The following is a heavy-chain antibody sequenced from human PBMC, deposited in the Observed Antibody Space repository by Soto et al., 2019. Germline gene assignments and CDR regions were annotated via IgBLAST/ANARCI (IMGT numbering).Heavy chain of an antibody. CDR1: GGTFSSYA. D-gene: IGHD2-15*01. J-gene: IGHJ4*02. V-gene: IGHV1-69*13. Sequence: GASVKVSCKASGGTFSSYAISWVRQAPGQGLEWMGGIIPIFGTANYAQKFQGRVTITADESTSTAYMELSSLRSEDTAVYYCARDKFVGYCSGGSCYSGSSGYYDYWGQGTLVTVSS. CDR3: ARDKFVGYCSGGSCYSGSSGYYDY. CDR2: IIPIFGTA.